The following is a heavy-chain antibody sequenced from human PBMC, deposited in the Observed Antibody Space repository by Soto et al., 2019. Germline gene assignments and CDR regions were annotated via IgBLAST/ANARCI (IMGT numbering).Heavy chain of an antibody. J-gene: IGHJ5*02. CDR3: ARSYCGGDCSNNWFDP. CDR1: GYIFNSYY. V-gene: IGHV1-46*02. CDR2: INPSGGST. D-gene: IGHD2-21*02. Sequence: ASVKVSCKASGYIFNSYYIHWVRQAPGQGLEWMGIINPSGGSTTYAQKFQDRVAMTRDTSTSTVYMGLSSLRSEDTAMYYCARSYCGGDCSNNWFDPGAREPWSPSPQ.